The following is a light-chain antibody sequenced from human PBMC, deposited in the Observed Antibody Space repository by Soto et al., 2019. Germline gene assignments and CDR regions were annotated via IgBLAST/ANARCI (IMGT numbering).Light chain of an antibody. Sequence: QSALIQSPSVSGSPGQSVTISCTGASSDVGSYGRVSWYQQTPGTAPKLIIYEVYNRPSGVPDRFSGSKSGNTASLTISGLQAEDEADYYCSSYTSSTTLLFGGGTKLTVL. CDR3: SSYTSSTTLL. V-gene: IGLV2-18*02. CDR1: SSDVGSYGR. CDR2: EVY. J-gene: IGLJ2*01.